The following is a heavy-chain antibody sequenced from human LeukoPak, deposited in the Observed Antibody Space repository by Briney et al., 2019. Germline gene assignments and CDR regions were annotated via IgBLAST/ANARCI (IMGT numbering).Heavy chain of an antibody. D-gene: IGHD5-12*01. J-gene: IGHJ4*02. Sequence: AGGSLRLSCAASGFTFSNYGMNWVRQAPGKGLEWVSALSSSGGSTYYADSVKGRFTISRDNSKNTLYLQMNSLRAEDTAVYYCASPFLKYSGNGQVFDNWGQGTLVTVSS. V-gene: IGHV3-23*01. CDR2: LSSSGGST. CDR1: GFTFSNYG. CDR3: ASPFLKYSGNGQVFDN.